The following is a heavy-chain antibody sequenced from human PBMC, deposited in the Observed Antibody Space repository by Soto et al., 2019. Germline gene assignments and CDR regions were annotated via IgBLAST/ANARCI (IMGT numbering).Heavy chain of an antibody. CDR2: ISYDGSNK. CDR1: GFTFSSYA. D-gene: IGHD2-8*01. V-gene: IGHV3-30-3*01. J-gene: IGHJ4*02. CDR3: ARKGDARKGFDY. Sequence: GGSLRLSCAASGFTFSSYAMHWGRQAPGKGLEWVAVISYDGSNKYYADSVKGRFTISRDNSKNMLYLQMNSLRAEDTAVYYCARKGDARKGFDYWGQGTLVTVSS.